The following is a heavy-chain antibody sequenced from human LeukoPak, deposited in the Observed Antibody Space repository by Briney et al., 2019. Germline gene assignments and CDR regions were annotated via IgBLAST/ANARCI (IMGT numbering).Heavy chain of an antibody. Sequence: PGGSLRLSCAASGFTFSSFWMNWVRQAPGKGLEWVSYISSSGSTIYYADSVKGRFTISRDNAKNSLYLQMNSLRAEDTAVYYCARARDAFDIWGQGTMVTVSS. CDR2: ISSSGSTI. J-gene: IGHJ3*02. CDR3: ARARDAFDI. V-gene: IGHV3-48*04. CDR1: GFTFSSFW.